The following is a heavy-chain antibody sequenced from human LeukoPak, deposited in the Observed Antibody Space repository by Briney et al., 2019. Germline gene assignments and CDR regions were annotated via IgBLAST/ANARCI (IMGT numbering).Heavy chain of an antibody. CDR3: ARVDRNYDFWSGYLSHYYYYYGMDL. J-gene: IGHJ6*02. CDR1: GFTFSSYR. Sequence: GGSLRLSCAASGFTFSSYRMSWVRQAPGKGLEGVANIKQDGSEKYYVDSVKGRFTISRDNAKNSLYLQMNSLRAEDTAVYYCARVDRNYDFWSGYLSHYYYYYGMDLWGQGTTVTVSS. V-gene: IGHV3-7*01. D-gene: IGHD3-3*01. CDR2: IKQDGSEK.